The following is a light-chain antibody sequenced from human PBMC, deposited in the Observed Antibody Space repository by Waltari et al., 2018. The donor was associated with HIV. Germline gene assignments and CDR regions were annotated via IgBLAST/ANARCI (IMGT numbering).Light chain of an antibody. CDR3: QQSYSTPT. J-gene: IGKJ1*01. Sequence: DIQMTQPPSSLPASIGGRDTITCRTSHSINNYLNWYQQKPGKAPHLLIYAASNLHSGVPTRFSGSESGTDSTLIINSLQPEDFASYYRQQSYSTPTFGQGTKVEMK. V-gene: IGKV1-39*01. CDR1: HSINNY. CDR2: AAS.